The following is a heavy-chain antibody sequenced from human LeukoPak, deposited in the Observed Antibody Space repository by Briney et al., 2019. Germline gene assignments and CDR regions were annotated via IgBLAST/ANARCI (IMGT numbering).Heavy chain of an antibody. Sequence: AGGSLTLSCAASGFTFSSYSMNWVRQAPGKGLEWVSYISSSSSTIYYADSVKGRFTISRDNAKNSLYLQMNSLRAEDTAVYYCAREEVIDEYYFDYWGQGTLVTVSS. V-gene: IGHV3-48*01. CDR1: GFTFSSYS. J-gene: IGHJ4*02. CDR2: ISSSSSTI. CDR3: AREEVIDEYYFDY.